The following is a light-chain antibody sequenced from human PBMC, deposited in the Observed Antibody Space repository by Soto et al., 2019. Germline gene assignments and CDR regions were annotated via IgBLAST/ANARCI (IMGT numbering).Light chain of an antibody. CDR2: AAS. Sequence: DIQMTQSPSSLSASVVDRVTVTCRASQSISSYLNWYQQKPVKAPKLLIYAASSLQSGVPSRFSGSGSGTDFTLTISSLQPEDFATYYCQQSYSTPITFGQGTKVDNK. CDR1: QSISSY. J-gene: IGKJ1*01. V-gene: IGKV1-39*01. CDR3: QQSYSTPIT.